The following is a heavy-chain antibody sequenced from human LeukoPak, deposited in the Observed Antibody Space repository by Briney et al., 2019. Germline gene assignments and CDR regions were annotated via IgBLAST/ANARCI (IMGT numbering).Heavy chain of an antibody. CDR2: IIPILGIA. D-gene: IGHD3-10*01. J-gene: IGHJ4*02. CDR3: ARGRYGSGSQYYFDY. V-gene: IGHV1-69*04. CDR1: GGTFSSYA. Sequence: EASVKVSCKASGGTFSSYAISWVRQAPGQGLEWMGRIIPILGIANYAQKFQGRVTITADESTSTAYMELSSLRSEDTAVYYCARGRYGSGSQYYFDYWGQGTLVTVSS.